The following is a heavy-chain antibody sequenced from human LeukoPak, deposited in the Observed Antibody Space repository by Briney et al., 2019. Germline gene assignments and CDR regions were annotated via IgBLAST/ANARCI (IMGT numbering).Heavy chain of an antibody. J-gene: IGHJ4*02. Sequence: SETLSLTCAVYGGSFSGYYWSWLRQPPGKGLEWIGEINHSGSTNYNPSLKSRVTISVDTSKNQFSLKLSSVTAADTAVYYCARVKVDDYVWGSYPKANYFDYWGQGTLVTVSS. V-gene: IGHV4-34*01. CDR3: ARVKVDDYVWGSYPKANYFDY. D-gene: IGHD3-16*02. CDR1: GGSFSGYY. CDR2: INHSGST.